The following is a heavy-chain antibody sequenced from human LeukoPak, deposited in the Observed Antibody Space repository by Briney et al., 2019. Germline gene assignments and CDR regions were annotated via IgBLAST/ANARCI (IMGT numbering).Heavy chain of an antibody. Sequence: GGSLRLSRAASGFTFSSYSMNWVRQAPGKGLEWVSSISSSSSYIYYADSVKGRFTISRDNAKNSLYLQMNSLRVEDTAVYYCARVRACGEFGYYYYGMDVWGQGTTVTVSS. V-gene: IGHV3-21*01. CDR3: ARVRACGEFGYYYYGMDV. CDR2: ISSSSSYI. J-gene: IGHJ6*02. CDR1: GFTFSSYS. D-gene: IGHD3-10*01.